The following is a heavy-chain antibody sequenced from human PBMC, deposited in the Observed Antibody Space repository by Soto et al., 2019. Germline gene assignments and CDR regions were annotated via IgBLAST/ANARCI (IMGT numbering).Heavy chain of an antibody. CDR2: IIPISDTT. Sequence: GAAVKVSCKASGGTFSSYAISWVRQAPGQGLEWMGGIIPISDTTNYAQKFQGRVTITADESTSTAYMELSSLRSEDTAVYYCARSQGSSTSLEIYYYYYYGMDVWGQGTTVTV. D-gene: IGHD2-2*01. CDR1: GGTFSSYA. CDR3: ARSQGSSTSLEIYYYYYYGMDV. V-gene: IGHV1-69*13. J-gene: IGHJ6*02.